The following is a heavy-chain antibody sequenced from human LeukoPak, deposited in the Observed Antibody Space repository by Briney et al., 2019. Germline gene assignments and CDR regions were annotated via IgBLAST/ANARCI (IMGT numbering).Heavy chain of an antibody. Sequence: GGSQRLSCAASGFTFSSYAMSWVRQAPGKGPMWVSRICPDGTVTNYADSVKARFIISRDNARNTVYLQMNSLRVEDTAVYYCVRDFRSADYWGQGTLVTVSS. CDR3: VRDFRSADY. CDR1: GFTFSSYA. J-gene: IGHJ4*02. V-gene: IGHV3-74*01. CDR2: ICPDGTVT.